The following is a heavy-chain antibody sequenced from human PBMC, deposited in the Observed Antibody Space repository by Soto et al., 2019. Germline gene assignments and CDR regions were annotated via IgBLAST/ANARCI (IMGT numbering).Heavy chain of an antibody. J-gene: IGHJ4*02. CDR3: VRTSLVVAAATREDY. CDR2: INRDGSST. D-gene: IGHD2-15*01. V-gene: IGHV3-74*01. CDR1: GFTFSSYW. Sequence: GGSLRLSCAASGFTFSSYWMHWVRQAPGKGLVWVSRINRDGSSTSYADSVKGRFTISRDNAKNTLYLQMNSLRAEDTAVYYCVRTSLVVAAATREDYWGQGTLVTVSS.